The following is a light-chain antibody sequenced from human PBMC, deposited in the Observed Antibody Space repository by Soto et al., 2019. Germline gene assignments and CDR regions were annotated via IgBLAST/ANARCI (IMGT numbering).Light chain of an antibody. CDR2: SIN. J-gene: IGLJ2*01. CDR3: SVWDDSLNGVL. Sequence: QSVLTQAPSASGTPGQRVTISCSGSNSNIGSNTVNWYQQLPGTAPKLLIYSINQRPSGVPDRFSGSQSGTSASLAISGLQSEDEDDYYCSVWDDSLNGVLFGGGTKVTVL. CDR1: NSNIGSNT. V-gene: IGLV1-44*01.